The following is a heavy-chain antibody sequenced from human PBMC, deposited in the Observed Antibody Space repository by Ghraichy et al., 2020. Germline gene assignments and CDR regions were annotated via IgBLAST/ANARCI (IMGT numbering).Heavy chain of an antibody. Sequence: SETLSLTCTVSGGSISSYYWSWIRQPPGKGLEWIGYIYYSGSTNYNPSLKSRVTISVDTSKNQFSLKLSSVTAADTAVYYCAREVDYGDYPYWFDPWGQGTLVTVSS. CDR2: IYYSGST. J-gene: IGHJ5*02. CDR1: GGSISSYY. V-gene: IGHV4-59*01. CDR3: AREVDYGDYPYWFDP. D-gene: IGHD4-17*01.